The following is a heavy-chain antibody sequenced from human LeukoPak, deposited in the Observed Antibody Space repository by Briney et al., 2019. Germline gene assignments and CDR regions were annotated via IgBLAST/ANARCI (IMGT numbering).Heavy chain of an antibody. CDR2: MNPKTDNT. CDR1: GYSFTDYD. V-gene: IGHV1-8*01. CDR3: ARSGPISLRF. Sequence: ASVKVSCKTSGYSFTDYDIHWVRQATGQGLEWMGWMNPKTDNTEYAQKFQGRVALTWTTSISTAYMELSSLKSEDTAVYFCARSGPISLRFWGQGTLVTVSS. D-gene: IGHD2/OR15-2a*01. J-gene: IGHJ4*02.